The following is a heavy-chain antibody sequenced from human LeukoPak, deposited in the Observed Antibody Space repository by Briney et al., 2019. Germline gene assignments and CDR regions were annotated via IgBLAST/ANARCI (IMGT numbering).Heavy chain of an antibody. V-gene: IGHV3-7*01. D-gene: IGHD3-10*01. Sequence: GGSLRLSCAASGFTFSSYAMSWVRQAPGKGLEWVANIKQDGSEKYYVDSGKGRFTISRDNAKNSLYLQMNSLSDEDTAVYYCARSRGGASYPSGYYYERKTLYYFYMDVWGKGTTVTVSS. J-gene: IGHJ6*03. CDR3: ARSRGGASYPSGYYYERKTLYYFYMDV. CDR1: GFTFSSYA. CDR2: IKQDGSEK.